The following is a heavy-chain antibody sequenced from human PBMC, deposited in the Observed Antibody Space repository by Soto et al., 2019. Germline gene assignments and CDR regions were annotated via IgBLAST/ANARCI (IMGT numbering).Heavy chain of an antibody. V-gene: IGHV4-59*01. D-gene: IGHD6-19*01. CDR2: IYYSGST. J-gene: IGHJ4*02. CDR3: AREGSGSLEYYFDY. CDR1: GGSISSYY. Sequence: SETLSLTCTVSGGSISSYYWSWIRQPPGKGLEWIGYIYYSGSTNYNPSLKSRVTISVDTPKNQFSLKLSSVTAADTAVYYCAREGSGSLEYYFDYWGPGTMVTVSS.